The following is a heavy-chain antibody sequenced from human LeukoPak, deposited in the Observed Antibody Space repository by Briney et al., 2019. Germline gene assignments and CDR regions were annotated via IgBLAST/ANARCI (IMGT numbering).Heavy chain of an antibody. CDR3: ARYNGMLDAFDI. CDR1: GFTFSGYG. CDR2: IWYDGSKK. J-gene: IGHJ3*02. D-gene: IGHD1-26*01. V-gene: IGHV3-33*01. Sequence: PGGSLRLSCAASGFTFSGYGMHWVRQAPGEGLEWVAVIWYDGSKKYYADSVKGRFTISRDNSKNTLNLQMSSLRAEDTAVYYCARYNGMLDAFDIWGQGTMVTVSS.